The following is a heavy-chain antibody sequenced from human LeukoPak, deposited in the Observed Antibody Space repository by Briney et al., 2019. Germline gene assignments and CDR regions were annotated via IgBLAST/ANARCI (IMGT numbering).Heavy chain of an antibody. CDR1: GYTFTSYA. J-gene: IGHJ5*02. CDR3: ARATYSSGWYAHNWFDP. CDR2: INTNTGNP. Sequence: ASVKVSCKASGYTFTSYAMHWVRQAPGQGLEWMGWINTNTGNPTYAQGFTGRFVFSLDTSVSTAYLQISSLKAEDTAVYYCARATYSSGWYAHNWFDPWGQGTLVTVSS. D-gene: IGHD6-19*01. V-gene: IGHV7-4-1*02.